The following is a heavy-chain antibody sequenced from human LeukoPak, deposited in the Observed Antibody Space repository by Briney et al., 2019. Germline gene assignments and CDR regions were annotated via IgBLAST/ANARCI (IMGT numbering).Heavy chain of an antibody. Sequence: PSETLSLTCAVYGGSFSGYYWSWIRQPPGKGQEWIGSINHSGSTYYNPSLKSRVTISVDTSKNQFSLKLNSVTAADTAVYYCARHGAATGWFDPWGQGTLVTVSS. D-gene: IGHD6-25*01. V-gene: IGHV4-34*01. J-gene: IGHJ5*02. CDR1: GGSFSGYY. CDR2: INHSGST. CDR3: ARHGAATGWFDP.